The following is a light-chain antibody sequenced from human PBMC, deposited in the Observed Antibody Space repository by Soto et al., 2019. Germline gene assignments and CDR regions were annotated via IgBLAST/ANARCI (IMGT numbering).Light chain of an antibody. CDR2: AAS. Sequence: DIQLTQSPSFLSASVGDRVTITCRASQDISDYLAWYQQRPGKAPKLLIYAASTLQSGVPSRLSGSGSGTEFTLTISSLQPEDFATYSCQQLNSYPLTFGGGTKVDIK. CDR1: QDISDY. CDR3: QQLNSYPLT. V-gene: IGKV1-9*01. J-gene: IGKJ4*01.